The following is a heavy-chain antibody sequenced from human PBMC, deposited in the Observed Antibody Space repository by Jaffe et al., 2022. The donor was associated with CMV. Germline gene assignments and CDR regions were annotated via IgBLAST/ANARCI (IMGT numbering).Heavy chain of an antibody. V-gene: IGHV3-23*01. D-gene: IGHD2-21*01. Sequence: EVQLLESGGGLVQPGGSLRLSCTPSGFTFRNYAMSWVRQAPGKGLEWVSGISGSGGTISYADSVKGRFTISRDNSRNTLYLQMNSLRVEDTAVYYCVKYLGPPNCGPGCYSHYFDYWGQGTLVSVSS. J-gene: IGHJ4*02. CDR2: ISGSGGTI. CDR3: VKYLGPPNCGPGCYSHYFDY. CDR1: GFTFRNYA.